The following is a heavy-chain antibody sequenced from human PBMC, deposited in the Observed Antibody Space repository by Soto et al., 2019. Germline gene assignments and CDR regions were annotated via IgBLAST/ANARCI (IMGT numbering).Heavy chain of an antibody. D-gene: IGHD1-1*01. J-gene: IGHJ4*02. CDR2: IRTKTYGETT. V-gene: IGHV3-49*03. CDR3: SRDYLGQLPD. Sequence: GGSLRLSCTASGFIFRDFTMSWFRQAPGKGLEWVGYIRTKTYGETTTYAASVQDRFSISRDDSKNIAYLQMSSLKTEDTAVYYCSRDYLGQLPDWGQGTLVTVSS. CDR1: GFIFRDFT.